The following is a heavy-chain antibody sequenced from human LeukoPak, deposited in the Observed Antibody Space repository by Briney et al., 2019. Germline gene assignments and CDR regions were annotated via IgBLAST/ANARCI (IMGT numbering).Heavy chain of an antibody. V-gene: IGHV1-18*01. J-gene: IGHJ4*02. CDR2: ISAYNGNT. Sequence: ASVKVSCKASGYTFTSYGISWVRQAPGQGLEWMGWISAYNGNTNYAQKLQGRVTMTTDTSTSTAYMELRSLRSDDTAVYYCARDRSYSGSYLNDIGYWGQGTLVTVSS. CDR1: GYTFTSYG. D-gene: IGHD1-26*01. CDR3: ARDRSYSGSYLNDIGY.